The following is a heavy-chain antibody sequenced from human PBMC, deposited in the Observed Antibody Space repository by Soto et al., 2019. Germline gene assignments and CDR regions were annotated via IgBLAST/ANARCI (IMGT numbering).Heavy chain of an antibody. Sequence: QLQLQESGPGLVKPSETLSLTCTVSGGSISSSSYYWGWIRQPPGKGLEWIGSIYYSGSTYYNPSLKSRGTLSVDTSTNQFSLKLSSVTAADTAVYYCARKGRITMVRGVITQIDAFDIWGQGTMVTVSS. CDR3: ARKGRITMVRGVITQIDAFDI. V-gene: IGHV4-39*01. CDR1: GGSISSSSYY. CDR2: IYYSGST. J-gene: IGHJ3*02. D-gene: IGHD3-10*01.